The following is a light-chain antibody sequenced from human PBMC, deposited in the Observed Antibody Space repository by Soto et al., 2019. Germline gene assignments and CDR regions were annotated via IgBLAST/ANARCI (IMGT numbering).Light chain of an antibody. V-gene: IGKV1-5*03. CDR3: TQYSIYSRT. Sequence: DIQMTQSPSTLSASVGDRVTITCRASQSISSWLAWYQQKPGKAPKLLIYKASSLESGVPSRFPGSGSGTEFTLTITSLQPDDCATYSCTQYSIYSRTFGQGTNVEIK. CDR2: KAS. J-gene: IGKJ1*01. CDR1: QSISSW.